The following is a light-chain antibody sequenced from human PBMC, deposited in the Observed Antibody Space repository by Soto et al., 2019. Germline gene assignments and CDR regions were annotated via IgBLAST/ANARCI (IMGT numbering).Light chain of an antibody. Sequence: EIVMTQSPATLSVSPGERATLSCRASQSVSSNLAWYQQKPGQAPRLLIYGASTRATGIPARSSGSGSGTEFTLTISSLQSEDFAVYYCQHYNNWSPITCGQGTRLEIK. V-gene: IGKV3-15*01. CDR3: QHYNNWSPIT. CDR2: GAS. J-gene: IGKJ5*01. CDR1: QSVSSN.